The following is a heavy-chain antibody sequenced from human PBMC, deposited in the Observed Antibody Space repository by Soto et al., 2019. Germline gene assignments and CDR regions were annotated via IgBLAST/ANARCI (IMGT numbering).Heavy chain of an antibody. CDR1: GGTFNTFA. CDR3: ARFSPPRGYYAY. V-gene: IGHV1-69*01. D-gene: IGHD3-22*01. CDR2: IIPMFGTA. J-gene: IGHJ4*01. Sequence: QVQLVQSGAEVKKPGSSVKVSCMASGGTFNTFAISWVRQAPGQGLECMGGIIPMFGTAHYAQKFQGRVTITADESTRTVDMELSTLRSEDTGVYYCARFSPPRGYYAYWVQATPVTVSS.